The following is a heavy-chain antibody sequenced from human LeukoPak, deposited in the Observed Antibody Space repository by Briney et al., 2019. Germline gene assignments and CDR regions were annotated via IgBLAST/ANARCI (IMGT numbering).Heavy chain of an antibody. J-gene: IGHJ5*02. V-gene: IGHV3-43*02. Sequence: PGGSLRLSCAASGFTFDDYAMHWVRQAPGRGLEWASVISYDGRSTYYADSVRGRFTVSRDNAKNTLYLHMYNLRTEDTAVYYCARVASGSWSWFDPWGQGTLVTVSS. D-gene: IGHD1-26*01. CDR1: GFTFDDYA. CDR2: ISYDGRST. CDR3: ARVASGSWSWFDP.